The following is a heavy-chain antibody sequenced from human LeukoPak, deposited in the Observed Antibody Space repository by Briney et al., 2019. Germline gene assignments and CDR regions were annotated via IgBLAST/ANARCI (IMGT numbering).Heavy chain of an antibody. V-gene: IGHV3-21*01. J-gene: IGHJ3*02. CDR1: GFTFSSYS. Sequence: PGGSLRLSCAASGFTFSSYSMNWVRQAPGKGLEWVSSISSSSSYIYYADSVKGRFTISRDNAKNSLYLQMNSLRAEDTAVYYCARDYTYYDSSGYYYPGDAFDIWGQGTMVTVSS. CDR3: ARDYTYYDSSGYYYPGDAFDI. CDR2: ISSSSSYI. D-gene: IGHD3-22*01.